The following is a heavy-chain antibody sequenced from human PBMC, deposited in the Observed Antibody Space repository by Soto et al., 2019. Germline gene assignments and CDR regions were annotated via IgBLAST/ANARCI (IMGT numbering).Heavy chain of an antibody. CDR3: AKSRALYCSGGSCYPLDV. Sequence: QVQLVESGGGVVQPGRSLRLSCAGSGFTFSSYGIHWVRQAPGKGLEWVAVISYEGNDKYNADSVKGRFTISRDNSKNTVYLQMNSLGAEDTAVYYCAKSRALYCSGGSCYPLDVWGQGTTVTVSS. CDR2: ISYEGNDK. V-gene: IGHV3-30*18. CDR1: GFTFSSYG. D-gene: IGHD2-15*01. J-gene: IGHJ6*02.